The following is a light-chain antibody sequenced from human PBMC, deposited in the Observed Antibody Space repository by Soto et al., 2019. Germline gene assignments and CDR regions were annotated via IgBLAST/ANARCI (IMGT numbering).Light chain of an antibody. CDR3: QQRSNWPPWT. CDR1: QSVSSY. CDR2: DAS. Sequence: EIVLTQSPATLSLSPGERTTLSCRASQSVSSYLAWYQQKPGQAPRLLIYDASNTDTGIPARFSGSGSGTDFTLTISSLVPEDFAVYYCQQRSNWPPWTFGQGTKVEIK. J-gene: IGKJ1*01. V-gene: IGKV3-11*01.